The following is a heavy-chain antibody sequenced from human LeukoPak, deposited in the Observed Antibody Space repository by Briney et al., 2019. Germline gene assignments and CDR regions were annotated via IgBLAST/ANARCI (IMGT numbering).Heavy chain of an antibody. Sequence: GGSLRHSRAASGFRLDDYGMSCVPHVPEKRVGCGSGTNWDGASTGYADSVKGRFTISRDNVKNLLYLQMNSLRVEDTALYFCGRVYCSTTGCYDYYDYYTDLWGKGTTVTVSS. V-gene: IGHV3-20*04. J-gene: IGHJ6*03. D-gene: IGHD2-2*01. CDR2: TNWDGAST. CDR1: GFRLDDYG. CDR3: GRVYCSTTGCYDYYDYYTDL.